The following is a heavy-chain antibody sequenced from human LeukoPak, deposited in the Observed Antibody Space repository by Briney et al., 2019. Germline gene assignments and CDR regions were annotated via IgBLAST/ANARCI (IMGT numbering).Heavy chain of an antibody. CDR3: AREGDYGDSDDYYYYGMDV. D-gene: IGHD4-17*01. J-gene: IGHJ6*02. Sequence: ASVKVSRKASGGTFSSYAISWVRQAPGQGLEWMGGIIPIFGTANYAQKFQGRVTITADESTSTAYMELSSLRSDDTAVYYCAREGDYGDSDDYYYYGMDVWGQGTTVTVSS. CDR1: GGTFSSYA. V-gene: IGHV1-69*13. CDR2: IIPIFGTA.